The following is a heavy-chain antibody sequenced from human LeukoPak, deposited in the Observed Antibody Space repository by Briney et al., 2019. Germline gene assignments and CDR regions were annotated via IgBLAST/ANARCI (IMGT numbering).Heavy chain of an antibody. J-gene: IGHJ4*02. V-gene: IGHV3-9*01. CDR2: ISWNSGSI. Sequence: PGGSLRLSCAASGFTFDDYAMHWVRQAPGKGLEWVSGISWNSGSIGYADSVKGRFTISRDNAKNSLYLQMNSLRAEDTALYYCAKGPGIAVAGTIDYWGQGTLVTVSS. D-gene: IGHD6-19*01. CDR1: GFTFDDYA. CDR3: AKGPGIAVAGTIDY.